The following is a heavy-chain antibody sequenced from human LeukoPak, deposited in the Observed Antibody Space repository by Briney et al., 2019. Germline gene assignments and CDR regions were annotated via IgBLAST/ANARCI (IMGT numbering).Heavy chain of an antibody. V-gene: IGHV4-59*12. CDR1: GASISRYY. CDR2: IYYGGSA. CDR3: ASSVGSTDY. J-gene: IGHJ4*02. Sequence: SETLSLTCTVSGASISRYYWSWIRQPPGKGLEWIGHIYYGGSANYNPSLRSRVTISLDTSKNQFSLKLTSVTAADAAVYYCASSVGSTDYWGQGTLVTVSS. D-gene: IGHD1-26*01.